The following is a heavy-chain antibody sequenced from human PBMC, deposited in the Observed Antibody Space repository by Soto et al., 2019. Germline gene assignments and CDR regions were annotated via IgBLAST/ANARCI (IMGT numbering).Heavy chain of an antibody. CDR3: ARDLHGDPYY. V-gene: IGHV1-18*01. D-gene: IGHD4-17*01. Sequence: QVQLVQSGAEVKKPGASVKVSCKASGYTFTSYGISWVRQAPGQGLEWMGWISAYNGNTNYAQKRQXXVXMXLHTSTRTAYMELRSLRSDDTAVYYCARDLHGDPYYWGQGTLVTVSS. J-gene: IGHJ4*02. CDR2: ISAYNGNT. CDR1: GYTFTSYG.